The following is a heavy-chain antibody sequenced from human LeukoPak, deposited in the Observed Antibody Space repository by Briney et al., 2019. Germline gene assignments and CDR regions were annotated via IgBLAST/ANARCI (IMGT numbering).Heavy chain of an antibody. V-gene: IGHV3-21*01. CDR3: ARSGSWDIVATTSYYFDY. CDR1: GFTFSSYS. J-gene: IGHJ4*02. D-gene: IGHD5-12*01. CDR2: ISSSSSYI. Sequence: PGGSLRLSCAASGFTFSSYSMNWVRQAPGKGLEWVSSISSSSSYIYYADSVKGRFTISRDNAKNSLYLQMNSLRAEDTAVYYCARSGSWDIVATTSYYFDYWGQGTLVTVSS.